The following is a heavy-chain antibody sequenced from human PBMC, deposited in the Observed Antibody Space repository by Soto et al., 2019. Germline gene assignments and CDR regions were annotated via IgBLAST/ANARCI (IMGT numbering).Heavy chain of an antibody. D-gene: IGHD1-1*01. CDR3: AHRLLEIFEI. CDR1: GFSLSPSGVG. Sequence: SGPTLVNPTQTLTLTCTFSGFSLSPSGVGVGWIRQPPGKALEWLALNYWEDDKRYSPSLKSRLTIANDTSKNQVVPTMTDMDPVATAYYCGAHRLLEIFEIWGQGTMVTVSS. V-gene: IGHV2-5*02. CDR2: NYWEDDK. J-gene: IGHJ4*02.